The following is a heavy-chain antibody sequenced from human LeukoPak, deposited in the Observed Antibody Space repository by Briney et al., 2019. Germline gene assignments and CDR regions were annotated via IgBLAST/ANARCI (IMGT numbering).Heavy chain of an antibody. V-gene: IGHV1-18*01. D-gene: IGHD5-24*01. J-gene: IGHJ4*02. CDR1: GYTFSSYG. CDR3: AREMATIVNQFDY. Sequence: ASVKVSCKASGYTFSSYGISWVRQAPGQGLEWMGWISPYNGNTNYAQKLQGRVTMTTDTSTTTAYMELRSLRSDDTAVYYCAREMATIVNQFDYWGQGTLVTVSS. CDR2: ISPYNGNT.